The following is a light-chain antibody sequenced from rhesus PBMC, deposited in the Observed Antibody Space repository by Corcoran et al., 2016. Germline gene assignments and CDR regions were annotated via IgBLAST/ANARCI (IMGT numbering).Light chain of an antibody. Sequence: EIVMTQSPATLSLSPGERATLSCRASQSVSSNLAWYQQKPGQAPSLLIYGASSRATGIPARFSGSGYGTYFSLTSSRLEPEEFAVYYCQQYSNWPLTFGGGTKVEIK. J-gene: IGKJ4*01. CDR1: QSVSSN. CDR3: QQYSNWPLT. V-gene: IGKV3-42*03. CDR2: GAS.